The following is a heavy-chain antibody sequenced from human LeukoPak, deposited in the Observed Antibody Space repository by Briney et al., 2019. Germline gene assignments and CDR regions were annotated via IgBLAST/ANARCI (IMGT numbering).Heavy chain of an antibody. Sequence: ASVKVSCKASGYTFTIYGISWVRRAPGQGLEWMGWISAYNGNTNYAQKLQGRVTMTTDTSTSTAYMELRSLRSDDTAVYYCARELGYCSGGSCGWFDPWGQGTLVTVSS. CDR3: ARELGYCSGGSCGWFDP. CDR1: GYTFTIYG. J-gene: IGHJ5*02. D-gene: IGHD2-15*01. CDR2: ISAYNGNT. V-gene: IGHV1-18*04.